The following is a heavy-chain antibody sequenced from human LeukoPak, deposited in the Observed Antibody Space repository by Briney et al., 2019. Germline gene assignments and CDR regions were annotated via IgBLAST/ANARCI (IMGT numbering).Heavy chain of an antibody. CDR3: ARGPGNNTGWSAGMPKGWFDP. CDR1: GYTFTSYD. J-gene: IGHJ5*02. Sequence: GASVKVSCKASGYTFTSYDINWVRQATGQRLEWMGWMNPNSGNTGYAKKFQGRVTMTRNTSMSTAYMELSSLRSVDSAVYYCARGPGNNTGWSAGMPKGWFDPWGQGTLVTVSS. V-gene: IGHV1-8*01. D-gene: IGHD6-19*01. CDR2: MNPNSGNT.